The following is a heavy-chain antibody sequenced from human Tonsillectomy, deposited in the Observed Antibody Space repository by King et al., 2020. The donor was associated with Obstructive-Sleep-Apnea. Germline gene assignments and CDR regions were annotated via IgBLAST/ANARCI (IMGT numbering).Heavy chain of an antibody. CDR3: GHDNDIXTGYYKGAFNL. CDR2: IKSTTDGGTA. J-gene: IGHJ3*01. Sequence: VQLVESGGGLVKPGGSLRLSCTASGFTFNNAWMSWVRQAPGKGLEWVGRIKSTTDGGTADYAAPVKGRFTISRDDSKNTLFLQMSSLKTEDTAVYYCGHDNDIXTGYYKGAFNLWXQGTMVTVSS. D-gene: IGHD3-9*01. CDR1: GFTFNNAW. V-gene: IGHV3-15*01.